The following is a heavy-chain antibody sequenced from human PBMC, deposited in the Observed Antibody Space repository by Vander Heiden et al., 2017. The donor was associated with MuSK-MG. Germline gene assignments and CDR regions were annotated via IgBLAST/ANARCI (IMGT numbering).Heavy chain of an antibody. Sequence: QLQLQESGPGLVKSSGTLSLTCPVSGDSINSLSPLWGWIRQPPGTGLARVGTIDYRGTTAYDPSLRSRVTISRGPSKNQVSLRLSSVTAADTAVYFCAKLKKGDYYYSYYMDVWGKGTTVTVSS. J-gene: IGHJ6*03. CDR3: AKLKKGDYYYSYYMDV. CDR1: GDSINSLSPL. D-gene: IGHD2-21*02. CDR2: IDYRGTT. V-gene: IGHV4-39*01.